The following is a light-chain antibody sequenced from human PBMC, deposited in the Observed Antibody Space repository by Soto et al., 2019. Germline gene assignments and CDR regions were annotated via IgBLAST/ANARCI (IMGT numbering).Light chain of an antibody. Sequence: MTQSPDTLNVSPWARAALSCRASQSVSDNLAWYQQKPGQGPRLLVYSASTRTLGIPARFSGGGGGTDFTLTISSLQPEDFESYYCQQIYTIPPTFGGGTKVDIK. CDR2: SAS. J-gene: IGKJ4*01. CDR1: QSVSDN. CDR3: QQIYTIPPT. V-gene: IGKV3-15*01.